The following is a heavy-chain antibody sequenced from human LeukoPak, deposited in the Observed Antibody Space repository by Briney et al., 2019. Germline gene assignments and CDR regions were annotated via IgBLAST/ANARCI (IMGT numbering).Heavy chain of an antibody. CDR1: GFTFSSYA. CDR3: ASVLRYFDCFWPTDGMDV. D-gene: IGHD3-9*01. V-gene: IGHV3-23*01. Sequence: PGGSLRLSCAASGFTFSSYAMSWVRQAPGKGLEWVSAISGSGGSTYYADSVKGRFTISRDNSKNTLYLQMNSLRAEDTAVYYCASVLRYFDCFWPTDGMDVWGQGTTVTVSS. CDR2: ISGSGGST. J-gene: IGHJ6*02.